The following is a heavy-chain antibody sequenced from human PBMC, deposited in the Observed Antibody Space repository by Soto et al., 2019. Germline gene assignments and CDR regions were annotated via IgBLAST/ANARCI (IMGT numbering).Heavy chain of an antibody. D-gene: IGHD3-3*01. Sequence: QVQLQESGPGLVKPSGTLSLTCAVSGGSISSSNWWSWVRQPPGKGLEWIGEIYHSGSTNYNPSLKSRITISVDKSKNQCSLKLSSVTAADTAVYYCAREGITIFGVAHLYGMDVWGQGTTVTVSS. CDR2: IYHSGST. CDR3: AREGITIFGVAHLYGMDV. CDR1: GGSISSSNW. J-gene: IGHJ6*02. V-gene: IGHV4-4*02.